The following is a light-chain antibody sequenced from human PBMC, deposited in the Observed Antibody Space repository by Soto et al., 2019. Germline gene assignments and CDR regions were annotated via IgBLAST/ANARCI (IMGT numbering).Light chain of an antibody. CDR3: QTWGSGIVV. CDR2: LNSDGSH. CDR1: SGHSNYA. Sequence: QTVVTQSPSASASLGASVKLTCTLSSGHSNYAIAWHQQQSEKGPRYLMKLNSDGSHSKGDGIPDRGSGSSSGAERYLTISSLQSEDEADYYCQTWGSGIVVFGGGTKLTVL. J-gene: IGLJ2*01. V-gene: IGLV4-69*01.